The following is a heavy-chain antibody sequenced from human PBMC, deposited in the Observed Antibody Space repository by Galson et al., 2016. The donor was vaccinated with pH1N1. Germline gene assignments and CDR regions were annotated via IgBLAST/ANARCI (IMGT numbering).Heavy chain of an antibody. CDR3: AGAIAAAGSH. J-gene: IGHJ4*02. V-gene: IGHV3-7*01. CDR1: GFTFSSYW. CDR2: IKQDGSEK. D-gene: IGHD6-13*01. Sequence: SLRLSCAASGFTFSSYWMSWVRQAPGKGLEWVANIKQDGSEKYYVDSVKGRFTISRDSAQNSLFLQMSSLRAEDTAVYYCAGAIAAAGSHWGQGTLLTVSS.